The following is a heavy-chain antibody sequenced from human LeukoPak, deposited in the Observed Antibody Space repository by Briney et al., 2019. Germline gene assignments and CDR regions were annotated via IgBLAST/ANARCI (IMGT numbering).Heavy chain of an antibody. CDR1: GFTFSSYA. CDR3: AKADGDSLGGTDAFDI. J-gene: IGHJ3*02. CDR2: ISGSGGST. D-gene: IGHD4-17*01. V-gene: IGHV3-23*01. Sequence: PGGSLRLSCAASGFTFSSYAMSWVRQAPGKGLEWVSAISGSGGSTYYADSVKGRFTISRDNSKNTLYLQMNSLRAEDTAVYYCAKADGDSLGGTDAFDIWGQGTMVTVSS.